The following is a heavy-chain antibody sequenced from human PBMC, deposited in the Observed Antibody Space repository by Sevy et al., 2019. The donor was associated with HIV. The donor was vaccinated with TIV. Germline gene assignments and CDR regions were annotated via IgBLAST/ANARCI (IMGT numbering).Heavy chain of an antibody. CDR1: GFNFNQYG. CDR3: ASAWGSFIDY. V-gene: IGHV3-33*08. D-gene: IGHD3-16*01. J-gene: IGHJ4*02. CDR2: IWYDGIKK. Sequence: GGSLRLSCAGSGFNFNQYGMHWVRQAPGKGLEWVAVIWYDGIKKYYSDSVKGRFSISRDDSKNTLSLQMTGLRPEDTALYYCASAWGSFIDYWGQRTLVTVSS.